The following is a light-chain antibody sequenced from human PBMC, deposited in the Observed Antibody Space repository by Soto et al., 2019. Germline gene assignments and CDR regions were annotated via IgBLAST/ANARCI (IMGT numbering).Light chain of an antibody. Sequence: EIVLTQSPGTLSLSPGERATLSCRASQSVSSNYLAWYQQKPGQAPRLLIYGASSRATGIPDRFSGSGSGKDFTLIISRLEPEDCEVYYCQQYGSSLFTFGPGTKVDI. CDR2: GAS. CDR1: QSVSSNY. V-gene: IGKV3-20*01. J-gene: IGKJ3*01. CDR3: QQYGSSLFT.